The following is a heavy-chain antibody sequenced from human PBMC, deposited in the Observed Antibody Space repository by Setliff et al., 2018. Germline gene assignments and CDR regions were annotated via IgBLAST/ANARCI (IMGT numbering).Heavy chain of an antibody. V-gene: IGHV3-15*01. CDR2: IKGQTDGGTT. CDR3: TRPYGDAYIPDFRY. CDR1: ELIFSHTW. Sequence: GGSLRLSCAAPELIFSHTWMNWVRQAPGKGLEWVGRIKGQTDGGTTDYAAPVKGRFSISRDDSKNTVYLQMNSLKTEDTAVYYCTRPYGDAYIPDFRYWGQGALVTVSS. D-gene: IGHD3-10*01. J-gene: IGHJ4*02.